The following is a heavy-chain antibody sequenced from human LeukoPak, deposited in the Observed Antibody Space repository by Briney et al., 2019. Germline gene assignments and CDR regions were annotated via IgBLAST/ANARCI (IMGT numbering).Heavy chain of an antibody. CDR3: ARNKLHVGYYYYGMDV. V-gene: IGHV4-34*01. J-gene: IGHJ6*02. D-gene: IGHD5-24*01. Sequence: AETLSLTCAVYGVSFSGYYWSWLRQPPGKGLEWMGEINHSASTNYNPSLKSRVTISVDTSKNQFSLKLSYVTAADTAVYYCARNKLHVGYYYYGMDVWGQGTTVTVSS. CDR1: GVSFSGYY. CDR2: INHSAST.